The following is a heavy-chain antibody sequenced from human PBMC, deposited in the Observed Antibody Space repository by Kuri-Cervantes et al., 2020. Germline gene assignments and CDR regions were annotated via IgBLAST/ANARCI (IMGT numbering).Heavy chain of an antibody. CDR2: INHSGSI. CDR3: ARGRVTRWLPDAFDI. Sequence: SQTLSLTCAISGGSFSGFYWSWIRQPPGKGLEWIGEINHSGSINYNPSLKSRVTISVDTSKNQFSLKLSSVTAADTAVYYCARGRVTRWLPDAFDIWGQGTMVTVSS. D-gene: IGHD3-22*01. CDR1: GGSFSGFY. J-gene: IGHJ3*02. V-gene: IGHV4-34*01.